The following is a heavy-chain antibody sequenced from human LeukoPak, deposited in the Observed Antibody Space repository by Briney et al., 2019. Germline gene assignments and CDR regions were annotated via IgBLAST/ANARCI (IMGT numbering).Heavy chain of an antibody. J-gene: IGHJ4*02. CDR3: ARESGAAKIGQMLNY. D-gene: IGHD3-10*02. CDR2: ISSSSSYI. Sequence: GGSLRLSCAASGFTFSSYSMNWVRQAPGKGLEWVSSISSSSSYIYYADSLKGRFTISRDNSKNTLYLQMNSLRAEDTAVFYCARESGAAKIGQMLNYWGQGTLVTVSS. V-gene: IGHV3-21*01. CDR1: GFTFSSYS.